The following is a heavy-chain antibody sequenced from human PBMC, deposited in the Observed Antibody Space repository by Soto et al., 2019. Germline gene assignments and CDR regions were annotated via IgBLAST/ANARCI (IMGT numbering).Heavy chain of an antibody. CDR2: INPNSGGT. J-gene: IGHJ6*02. Sequence: GASVKVSCKASGYTFTGYYMHWVRQAPGQGLEWMGWINPNSGGTNYAQKFQGRVTMTRDTSISTAYMELSRLRSDDTAVYYCARAFGSGSYGYYYGMDVWGQGTTVTVSS. D-gene: IGHD3-10*01. CDR3: ARAFGSGSYGYYYGMDV. CDR1: GYTFTGYY. V-gene: IGHV1-2*02.